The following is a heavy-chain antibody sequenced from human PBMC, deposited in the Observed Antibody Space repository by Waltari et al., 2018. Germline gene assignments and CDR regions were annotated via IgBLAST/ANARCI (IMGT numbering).Heavy chain of an antibody. V-gene: IGHV3-23*01. Sequence: EVQLLESGGGLVQPGGSLRLSCAASGFTFSSYAMSWVRLAPGKGLEWVSAISGSGGSTYYADSVKGRFTISRDNSKNTLYLQMNSLRADDTAVYYCAKDDFSQWELHTNWGQGTLVTVSS. J-gene: IGHJ4*02. CDR2: ISGSGGST. D-gene: IGHD1-26*01. CDR3: AKDDFSQWELHTN. CDR1: GFTFSSYA.